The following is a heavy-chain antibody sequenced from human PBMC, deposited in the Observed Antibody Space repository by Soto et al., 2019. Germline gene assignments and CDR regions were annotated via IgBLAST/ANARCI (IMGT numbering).Heavy chain of an antibody. J-gene: IGHJ5*02. V-gene: IGHV3-53*01. D-gene: IGHD2-2*01. CDR1: GFTVSSNY. CDR3: ARGYCSSTSCYPVPWFDP. Sequence: GGSLRLSCAASGFTVSSNYMSWVRQAPGKGLEWVSVIYSGGSTYYADSVKGRFTISRDNSKNTLYLQMNSLRAEDTAVYYCARGYCSSTSCYPVPWFDPRGQGTLVTVSS. CDR2: IYSGGST.